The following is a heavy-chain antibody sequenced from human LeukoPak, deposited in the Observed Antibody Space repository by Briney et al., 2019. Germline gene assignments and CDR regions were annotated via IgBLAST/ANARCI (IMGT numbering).Heavy chain of an antibody. Sequence: GESLKISCKASGYSFTSYWIGWVRQVPGKGLECMGIIDPSDSETRYTPSFQGQVTISVDKSLTTAYLQWNSLKASDTAMYYCARQTAMGRSGDYWGQGTLVTVSS. CDR1: GYSFTSYW. V-gene: IGHV5-51*01. CDR3: ARQTAMGRSGDY. CDR2: IDPSDSET. D-gene: IGHD5-18*01. J-gene: IGHJ4*02.